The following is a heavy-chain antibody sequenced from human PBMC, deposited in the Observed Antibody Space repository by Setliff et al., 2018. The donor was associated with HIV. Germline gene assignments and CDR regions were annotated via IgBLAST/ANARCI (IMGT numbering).Heavy chain of an antibody. CDR2: LISMFKIP. Sequence: ASVKVSCKTSGGTFRSQAISWVRQAPGQGLEWMGGLISMFKIPQIAQKFQGRVTITADESTSTAYMGLSSLTSEDTAVYYCAGGGWSGGGPLHYSYYYLDVWGQGTAVTVS. J-gene: IGHJ6*02. D-gene: IGHD2-15*01. CDR3: AGGGWSGGGPLHYSYYYLDV. CDR1: GGTFRSQA. V-gene: IGHV1-69*13.